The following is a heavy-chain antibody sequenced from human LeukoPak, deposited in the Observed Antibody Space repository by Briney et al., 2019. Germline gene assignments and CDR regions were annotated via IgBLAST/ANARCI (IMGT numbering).Heavy chain of an antibody. Sequence: GGSLRLSCAASGFTFNSFFLNWVRLTPGRELEWVACISQDGSETFYMDSVRGRFTISRDNTKNSLYLQMNSLRAEDTAVYFCVRDLGHPRHYFEYWGQGALVTVSS. CDR2: ISQDGSET. J-gene: IGHJ4*02. CDR1: GFTFNSFF. CDR3: VRDLGHPRHYFEY. D-gene: IGHD7-27*01. V-gene: IGHV3-7*01.